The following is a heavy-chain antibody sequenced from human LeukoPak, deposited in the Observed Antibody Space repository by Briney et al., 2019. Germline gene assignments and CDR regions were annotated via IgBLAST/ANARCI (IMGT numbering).Heavy chain of an antibody. Sequence: GGSLRLSCAASGFTFSSYSMNWVRQAPGKGLEWGSYISTGSSTIYYADSVKGRFTISRDNAKKSLYLQMNSLRDEDTAVYYCARDLRQYNAEYFHHWGQGTLVAVSS. CDR3: ARDLRQYNAEYFHH. D-gene: IGHD1-1*01. V-gene: IGHV3-48*02. J-gene: IGHJ1*01. CDR2: ISTGSSTI. CDR1: GFTFSSYS.